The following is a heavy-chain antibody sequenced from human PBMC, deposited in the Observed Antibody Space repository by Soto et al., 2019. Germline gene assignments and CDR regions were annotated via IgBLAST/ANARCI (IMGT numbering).Heavy chain of an antibody. CDR2: IIPIFGTA. CDR1: GGTLSTYA. J-gene: IGHJ4*02. V-gene: IGHV1-69*06. D-gene: IGHD2-2*01. CDR3: AREASVLIPAAQPSHFDS. Sequence: QVQLVQSGAEVKKPGSSVKVSCKASGGTLSTYAISWVRQAPGQGLEWMGGIIPIFGTANYAQMFQGRVTITADKSTSTAYMELSSLTSADTAVYYCAREASVLIPAAQPSHFDSWGQGTLVTVSS.